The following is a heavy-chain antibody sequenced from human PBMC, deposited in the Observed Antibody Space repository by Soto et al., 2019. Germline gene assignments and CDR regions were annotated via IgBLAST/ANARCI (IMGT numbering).Heavy chain of an antibody. V-gene: IGHV4-30-2*01. CDR3: ARVPSP. CDR2: IHHSWSI. J-gene: IGHJ5*02. CDR1: GGSISSGGYS. Sequence: QLQLQESGSGLVKPSQTLSLTCAVSGGSISSGGYSWSWTRQPPGKGLEWIGYIHHSWSIYYNPSLKSRVPISVDRSKTQFSLKLSSVTAADTAVYYCARVPSPWGEGTLVTVSS.